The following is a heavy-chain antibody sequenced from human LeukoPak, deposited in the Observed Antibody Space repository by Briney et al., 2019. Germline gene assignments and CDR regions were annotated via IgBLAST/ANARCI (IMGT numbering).Heavy chain of an antibody. CDR3: AKGSHDSSGYYYYYYMDV. V-gene: IGHV3-30*18. J-gene: IGHJ6*03. D-gene: IGHD3-22*01. CDR2: ISYDGSNK. CDR1: GFTFSSYG. Sequence: GGSLRLSCAASGFTFSSYGMHWVRQAPGKGLEWVAVISYDGSNKYYADSVKGRFTISRDNSKNTLYLQMNSLRAEDTAVYYCAKGSHDSSGYYYYYYMDVWGKGTTVTVSS.